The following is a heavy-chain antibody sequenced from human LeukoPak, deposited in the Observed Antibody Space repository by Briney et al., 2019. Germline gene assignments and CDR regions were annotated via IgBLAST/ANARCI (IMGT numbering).Heavy chain of an antibody. CDR3: AGHVYYYDSSGHWGYFDY. V-gene: IGHV1-69*05. Sequence: ASVKVSCKASGGTFSSYAISWVRQAPGQGLEWMGRIIPIFGTANYAQKFQGRVTITTDESTSTAYMELSSLRSEDTAVYYCAGHVYYYDSSGHWGYFDYWGQGTLVTVSS. J-gene: IGHJ4*02. D-gene: IGHD3-22*01. CDR2: IIPIFGTA. CDR1: GGTFSSYA.